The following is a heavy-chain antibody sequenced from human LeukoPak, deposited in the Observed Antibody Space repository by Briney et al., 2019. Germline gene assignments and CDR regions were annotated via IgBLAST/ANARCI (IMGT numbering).Heavy chain of an antibody. D-gene: IGHD2-21*01. V-gene: IGHV1-18*01. CDR2: ISAYNGNT. CDR1: GYTFTSYG. J-gene: IGHJ3*02. Sequence: ASVKVSCKASGYTFTSYGISWVRQAPGQGLEWMGWISAYNGNTNYAQKLQGRVTMTTDTSTSTAYMELRSLRSDDTAVYYCAGDLRHIVVVIAMANDAFDIWGQGTMVTVSS. CDR3: AGDLRHIVVVIAMANDAFDI.